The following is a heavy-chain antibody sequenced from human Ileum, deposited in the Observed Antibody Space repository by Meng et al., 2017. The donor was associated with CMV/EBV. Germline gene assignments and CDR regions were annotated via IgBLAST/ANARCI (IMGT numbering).Heavy chain of an antibody. J-gene: IGHJ5*02. CDR2: IYYSGST. CDR3: AGDWGPYSSRGYFDP. D-gene: IGHD6-19*01. CDR1: GDSISSGSYY. Sequence: PLEGAGPGLVTPLETLSLLCTVSGDSISSGSYYWAWIRQTPEKGLEWMGSIYYSGSTYDNPSLRSRVTISVDTSKNQFSLKLTSVTAADTAIYYCAGDWGPYSSRGYFDPWGQGTLVTVSS. V-gene: IGHV4-39*07.